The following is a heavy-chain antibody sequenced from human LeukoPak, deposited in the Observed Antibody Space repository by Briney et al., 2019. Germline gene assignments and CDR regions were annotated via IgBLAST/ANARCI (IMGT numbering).Heavy chain of an antibody. D-gene: IGHD2-2*01. CDR2: IYHSGST. Sequence: GSLRLSCAASGFTFSDYYMSWIRQPPGKGLEWIGEIYHSGSTNYNPSLKSRVTISVDKSKNQFSLKLSSVAAADTAVYYCASSTWRSNGMDVWGQGTTVTVSS. J-gene: IGHJ6*02. CDR3: ASSTWRSNGMDV. V-gene: IGHV4-34*01. CDR1: GFTFSDYY.